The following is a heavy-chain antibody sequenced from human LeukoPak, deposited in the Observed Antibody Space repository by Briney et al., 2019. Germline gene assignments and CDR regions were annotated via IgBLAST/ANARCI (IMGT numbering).Heavy chain of an antibody. CDR2: IKTDGSEK. Sequence: PGGSLRLSCAASGFTFTTYWMNWVRQAPGKGLQWVANIKTDGSEKYYVDSVKGRFTISRGNAKNSLYLQMNSLRAEDTAVYYCATYSSLNRREFQYWGQGTLLTVSS. CDR1: GFTFTTYW. J-gene: IGHJ1*01. CDR3: ATYSSLNRREFQY. V-gene: IGHV3-7*01. D-gene: IGHD3-22*01.